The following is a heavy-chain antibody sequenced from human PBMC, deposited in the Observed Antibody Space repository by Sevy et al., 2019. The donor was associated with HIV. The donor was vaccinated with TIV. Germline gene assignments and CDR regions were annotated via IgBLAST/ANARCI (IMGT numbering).Heavy chain of an antibody. V-gene: IGHV3-43D*04. CDR3: AKDMYAGEGFGTFDI. J-gene: IGHJ3*02. CDR2: ISWDGGST. D-gene: IGHD7-27*01. Sequence: GGSLRLSCAASGFTFDDYAMHWVRQAPGKGLEWVSLISWDGGSTYYADSVKGRFTISRDNSKNSLYLQMNSLRAEDTALYYCAKDMYAGEGFGTFDIWGQGTMVTVSS. CDR1: GFTFDDYA.